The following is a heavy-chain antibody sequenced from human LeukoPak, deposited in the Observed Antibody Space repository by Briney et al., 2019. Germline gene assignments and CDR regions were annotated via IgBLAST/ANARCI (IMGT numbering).Heavy chain of an antibody. CDR2: IYYSGST. D-gene: IGHD1-14*01. CDR3: ARRNPYYYYHYMDV. Sequence: PSETLSLTCTVSGGSISSYYWSWIRQPPGKGLEWIGYIYYSGSTNYNPSLKSRVTISVDTSKNQFSLKLSSVTAADTAVYYCARRNPYYYYHYMDVWGKGTTVTVSS. J-gene: IGHJ6*03. V-gene: IGHV4-59*01. CDR1: GGSISSYY.